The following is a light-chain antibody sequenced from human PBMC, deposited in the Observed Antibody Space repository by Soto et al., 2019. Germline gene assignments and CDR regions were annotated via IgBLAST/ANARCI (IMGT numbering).Light chain of an antibody. CDR1: SSDIGSFNL. J-gene: IGLJ3*02. CDR3: SSYAGDNTWV. Sequence: QSALTQPAPVSGSPGQSITISCTGSSSDIGSFNLVSWYQQRPGKAPKLILYDVTERPSGVSSPLSGSKSGNTASLTISGLQAEDEADYYCSSYAGDNTWVFGGGTKVTVL. CDR2: DVT. V-gene: IGLV2-23*02.